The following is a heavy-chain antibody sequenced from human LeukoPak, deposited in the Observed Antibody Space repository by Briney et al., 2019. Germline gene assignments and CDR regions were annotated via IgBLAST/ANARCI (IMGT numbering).Heavy chain of an antibody. Sequence: ASVKVSCKASGYTFTGYYMHWVRQAPGQGLEWMGWINPNSGGTIYAQKFQGRVTMTRDTSISTAYMELSRLRSDDTAVYYCARDAYYYGSGSYRENWFDPWGQGTLVTFSS. CDR1: GYTFTGYY. CDR3: ARDAYYYGSGSYRENWFDP. CDR2: INPNSGGT. J-gene: IGHJ5*02. V-gene: IGHV1-2*02. D-gene: IGHD3-10*01.